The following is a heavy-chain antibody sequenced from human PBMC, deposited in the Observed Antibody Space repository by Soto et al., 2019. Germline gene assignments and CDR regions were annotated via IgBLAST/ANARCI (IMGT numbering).Heavy chain of an antibody. Sequence: ASVKVSCKAPGDTFTSYYLNWVRQAPGQGLEWMGVINPHGGSTKYAQKFQGRITMTRDTSRSTVYLELSSLRSDDTAIYYCARSSGGNFGIIIEGSNWFDPWGQGTLVTVSS. CDR1: GDTFTSYY. D-gene: IGHD3-3*01. CDR3: ARSSGGNFGIIIEGSNWFDP. CDR2: INPHGGST. V-gene: IGHV1-46*01. J-gene: IGHJ5*02.